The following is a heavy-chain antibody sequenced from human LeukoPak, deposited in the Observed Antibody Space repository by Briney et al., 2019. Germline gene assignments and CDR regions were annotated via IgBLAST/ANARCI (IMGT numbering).Heavy chain of an antibody. CDR3: ARDLPHPIEATTYYFDY. J-gene: IGHJ4*02. D-gene: IGHD5-12*01. V-gene: IGHV1-18*01. Sequence: ASVKVSCKASGYTFTSYGISWVRQAPGQGLEWMGWISAYNGNTNYAQKLQGRVTMTTDTSTSTAYMELRSLRSDDTAVYYCARDLPHPIEATTYYFDYWGQGTLVTVSS. CDR1: GYTFTSYG. CDR2: ISAYNGNT.